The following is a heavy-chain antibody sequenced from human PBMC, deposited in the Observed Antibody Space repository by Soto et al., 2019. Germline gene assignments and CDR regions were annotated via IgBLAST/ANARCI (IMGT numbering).Heavy chain of an antibody. D-gene: IGHD1-26*01. Sequence: PSETLSLTCTLSGGSISSSSYYWGWIRQPPGKGLEWIGIIYYSGSTYYNPSLKSRVTISGDTSKNQFSLNLGSVTAADTAVYYCARHRPSGSYYRLDYWGQGTLVTAPQ. CDR1: GGSISSSSYY. CDR2: IYYSGST. J-gene: IGHJ4*02. V-gene: IGHV4-39*01. CDR3: ARHRPSGSYYRLDY.